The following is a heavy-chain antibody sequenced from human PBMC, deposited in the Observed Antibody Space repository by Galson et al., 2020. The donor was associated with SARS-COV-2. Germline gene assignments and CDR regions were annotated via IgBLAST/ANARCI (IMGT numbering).Heavy chain of an antibody. Sequence: GGSLRLSCAASGFTFSDYAMHWVRQAPGKGLEWVAVISYEGSNIYYADSVKGRFTISRDISKSTLYLQMNSLRAEDTAVYYCARGGEYWGQGTLVTVSS. CDR3: ARGGEY. V-gene: IGHV3-30-3*01. D-gene: IGHD3-16*01. CDR2: ISYEGSNI. CDR1: GFTFSDYA. J-gene: IGHJ4*02.